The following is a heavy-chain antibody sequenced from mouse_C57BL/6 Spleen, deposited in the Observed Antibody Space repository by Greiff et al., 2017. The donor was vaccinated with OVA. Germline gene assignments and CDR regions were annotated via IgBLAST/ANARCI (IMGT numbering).Heavy chain of an antibody. J-gene: IGHJ3*01. CDR3: ARGDLDSSGYGFAY. CDR1: GYSITSGYY. Sequence: ESGPGLVKPSQSLSLTCSVTGYSITSGYYWNWIRQFPGNKLEWTGYISYDGSNNYNPSLKNRISITRDTSKNQFFLKLNSVTTEDTATYYCARGDLDSSGYGFAYWGQGTLVTVSA. D-gene: IGHD3-2*02. V-gene: IGHV3-6*01. CDR2: ISYDGSN.